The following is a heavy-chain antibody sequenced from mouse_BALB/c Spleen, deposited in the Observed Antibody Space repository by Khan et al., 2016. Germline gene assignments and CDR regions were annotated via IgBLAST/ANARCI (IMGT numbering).Heavy chain of an antibody. CDR1: GYSITSGYY. J-gene: IGHJ4*01. V-gene: IGHV3-6*02. Sequence: EVQLQESGPGLVKPSQSLSLTCSVIGYSITSGYYWNWIRQFPGNKLEWLGYISYDGNNNYNPSLKHRISITRDTSKNQFFLKLNSVTTEDTSTYYCAIFYYDSHYYYYALDYWGQGTSVTISS. CDR2: ISYDGNN. D-gene: IGHD1-1*01. CDR3: AIFYYDSHYYYYALDY.